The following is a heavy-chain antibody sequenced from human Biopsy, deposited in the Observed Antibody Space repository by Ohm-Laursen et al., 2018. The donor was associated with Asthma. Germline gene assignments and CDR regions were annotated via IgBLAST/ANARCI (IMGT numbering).Heavy chain of an antibody. CDR3: ARLADCSGGVCYSYGWFDP. J-gene: IGHJ5*02. D-gene: IGHD2-15*01. CDR1: GGSIRSHD. CDR2: VSHTGST. V-gene: IGHV4-59*07. Sequence: SDTLSLTCTVSGGSIRSHDWTWIRLPPGKGLEYIGDVSHTGSTNYNPSLKSRVTMSLDTSKNQFSLRLTSVTPADTAVYYCARLADCSGGVCYSYGWFDPWGQGTRVTVSS.